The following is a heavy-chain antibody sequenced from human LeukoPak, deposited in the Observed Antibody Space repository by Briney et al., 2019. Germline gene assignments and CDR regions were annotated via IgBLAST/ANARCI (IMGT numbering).Heavy chain of an antibody. Sequence: PSETLSLTCAVYGGSFSGYYWSWIRQPPGKGLEWIGEINHSGSTNYNPSLKSRVTISVDTSKNQFSLKLSSVTAADTAVYYCAFCPNTSCYDYWGQGTLVTVSS. D-gene: IGHD2-2*01. CDR1: GGSFSGYY. CDR3: AFCPNTSCYDY. CDR2: INHSGST. J-gene: IGHJ4*02. V-gene: IGHV4-34*01.